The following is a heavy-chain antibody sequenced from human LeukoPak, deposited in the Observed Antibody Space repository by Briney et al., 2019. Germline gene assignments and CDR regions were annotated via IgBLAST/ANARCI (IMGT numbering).Heavy chain of an antibody. CDR1: GGSISSYY. V-gene: IGHV4-59*12. Sequence: TSETLSLTCTVSGGSISSYYWSWIRQPPGKGLEWIGYIYYSGSTNYNPSLKSRVTISVDTSKNQFSLKLSSVTAADTAVYYCARGRAPGGTTYYYGSGSYFSYYYYYMDVWGKGTTVTVSS. CDR3: ARGRAPGGTTYYYGSGSYFSYYYYYMDV. D-gene: IGHD3-10*01. CDR2: IYYSGST. J-gene: IGHJ6*03.